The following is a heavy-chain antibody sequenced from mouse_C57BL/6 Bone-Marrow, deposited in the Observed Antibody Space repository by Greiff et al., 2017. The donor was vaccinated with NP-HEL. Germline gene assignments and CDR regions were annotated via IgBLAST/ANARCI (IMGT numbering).Heavy chain of an antibody. J-gene: IGHJ3*01. CDR2: IRLKSDNYAT. V-gene: IGHV6-3*01. CDR3: TGSDDGFAWFAY. CDR1: GFTFSNYW. D-gene: IGHD2-12*01. Sequence: DVKLVESGGGLVQPGGSMKLSCVASGFTFSNYWMNWVRQSPEKGLEWVAQIRLKSDNYATHYAESVKGRFTISRDDSKSSVYLQMNNLRAEDTGIYYCTGSDDGFAWFAYWGQGTLVTVSA.